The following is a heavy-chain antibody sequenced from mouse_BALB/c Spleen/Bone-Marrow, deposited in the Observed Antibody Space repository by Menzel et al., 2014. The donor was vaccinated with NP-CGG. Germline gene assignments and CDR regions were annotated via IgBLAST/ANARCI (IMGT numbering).Heavy chain of an antibody. Sequence: QVQLKDSGPGLVAPSQSLSITCTVSGFSLXTYGVHWVRQPPGKGLEWLGVIWAGGSTNYTSALMSRLSISKDNSKSQVFLKMNSLQTDDTAMYYCARGVRHFDYWGQGTTLTVSS. CDR3: ARGVRHFDY. CDR2: IWAGGST. CDR1: GFSLXTYG. V-gene: IGHV2-9*02. J-gene: IGHJ2*01.